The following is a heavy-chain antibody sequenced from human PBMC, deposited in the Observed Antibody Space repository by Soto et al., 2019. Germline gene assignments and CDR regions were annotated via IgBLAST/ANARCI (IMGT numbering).Heavy chain of an antibody. Sequence: EVQLLDSGGGLVQPGGSLRLSCAASGFTFSRCGMNWVRQAPGKGLEWVSSIDTSGTATTYTDSVRGRFSTSRDNSKNTLHLQMVSLRAEDTAIYYCPNAVGASSRDGFDAWGQGSLVVVSS. D-gene: IGHD1-26*01. V-gene: IGHV3-23*05. CDR3: PNAVGASSRDGFDA. CDR1: GFTFSRCG. J-gene: IGHJ1*01. CDR2: IDTSGTAT.